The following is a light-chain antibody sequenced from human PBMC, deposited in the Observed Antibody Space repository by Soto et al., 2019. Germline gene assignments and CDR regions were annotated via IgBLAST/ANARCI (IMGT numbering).Light chain of an antibody. J-gene: IGKJ1*01. CDR3: QQYNNWPPWT. Sequence: EIVMTQSPATLSVSPGERATLSCRASQSVSSNLAWYQQQPGQAPRLLIYGASTRATGIPARFSGSGSGTXYSLTITTLQSADFAVYYCQQYNNWPPWTFGQGTKVEIK. CDR1: QSVSSN. V-gene: IGKV3-15*01. CDR2: GAS.